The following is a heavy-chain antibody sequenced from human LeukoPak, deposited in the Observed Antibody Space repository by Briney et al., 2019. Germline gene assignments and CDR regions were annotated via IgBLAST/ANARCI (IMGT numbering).Heavy chain of an antibody. CDR1: GGSISSSSYY. V-gene: IGHV4-39*07. Sequence: SETLSLTCTVSGGSISSSSYYWGWIRQPPGKGLEWIGSIYYSGSTYYNPSLKSRVTISVDTSKNQFSLKLSSVTAADTAVYYCARDSYYYGSGSYQIVDYWGQGTLVTVSS. CDR3: ARDSYYYGSGSYQIVDY. J-gene: IGHJ4*02. CDR2: IYYSGST. D-gene: IGHD3-10*01.